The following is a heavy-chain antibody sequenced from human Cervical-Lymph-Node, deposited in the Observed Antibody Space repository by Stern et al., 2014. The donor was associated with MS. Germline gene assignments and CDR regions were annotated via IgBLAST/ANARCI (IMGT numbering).Heavy chain of an antibody. V-gene: IGHV3-74*02. D-gene: IGHD3-22*01. J-gene: IGHJ2*01. CDR1: GFTFSSYW. CDR3: ARAPYYYDTSGYSYSYFDL. Sequence: EMQLVESGGGLVQPGGSLRLSCAASGFTFSSYWMHWVRQAPGKGLVWVSRIDSDVSGTTYADSVKGRFTISRDNAKNTLYLQMNSLRAEDTAVYYCARAPYYYDTSGYSYSYFDLWGRGTLVTVSS. CDR2: IDSDVSGT.